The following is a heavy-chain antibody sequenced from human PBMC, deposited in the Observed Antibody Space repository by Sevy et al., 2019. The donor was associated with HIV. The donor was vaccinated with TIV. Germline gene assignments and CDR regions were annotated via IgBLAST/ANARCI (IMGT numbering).Heavy chain of an antibody. CDR1: GFTFSSYA. CDR2: ISGSGGNT. J-gene: IGHJ4*02. CDR3: AKDRRYGDIGLFDY. Sequence: GGSLRLSCAASGFTFSSYAMSWVRQAPGKGLGWVSVISGSGGNTYYADSVKGRFTISRDNSKNRLYLQMNSLRAEDTAVYYCAKDRRYGDIGLFDYWGQGTLVTVSS. D-gene: IGHD4-17*01. V-gene: IGHV3-23*01.